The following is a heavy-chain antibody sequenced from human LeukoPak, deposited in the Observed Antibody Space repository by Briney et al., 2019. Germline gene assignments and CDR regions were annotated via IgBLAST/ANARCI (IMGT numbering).Heavy chain of an antibody. Sequence: GGSLRLSCAASGFTFSTYNMNWVRQAPGKGLEWVSYISSSGGTIYHADSVKGRFTISRDNAKNSLYLQMNSLRVEDTAVYYCARHGGGFDLWGRGTLVTVSS. CDR3: ARHGGGFDL. V-gene: IGHV3-48*04. D-gene: IGHD2-15*01. CDR1: GFTFSTYN. J-gene: IGHJ2*01. CDR2: ISSSGGTI.